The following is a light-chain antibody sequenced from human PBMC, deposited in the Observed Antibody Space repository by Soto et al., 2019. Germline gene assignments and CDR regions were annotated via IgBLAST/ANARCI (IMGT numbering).Light chain of an antibody. CDR2: EIS. J-gene: IGKJ1*01. CDR3: MQATQFRT. CDR1: QSLLHSDGNTY. V-gene: IGKV2-24*01. Sequence: DIVMTQTPLSSPVTLGQPASISCRSSQSLLHSDGNTYLSWLHQRPGQPPRLLIYEISNRFSGVPDRFSGSGAGTDFTLTISRVEAEDVGVYYCMQATQFRTFGQGTKV.